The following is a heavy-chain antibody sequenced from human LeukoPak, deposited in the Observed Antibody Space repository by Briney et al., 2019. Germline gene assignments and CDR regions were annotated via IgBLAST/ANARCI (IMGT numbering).Heavy chain of an antibody. CDR2: ISGSGGST. CDR1: VFTFSSYA. V-gene: IGHV3-23*01. CDR3: GHGSGSYYNNPLFDY. D-gene: IGHD3-10*01. Sequence: PGGSLRLSCVASVFTFSSYAMSWVRQAPGKGREWVSAISGSGGSTYYADSVKGRFTISRDNSKNTLYLQMTSLRAEDTAVYYCGHGSGSYYNNPLFDYWGQGTLVTVSS. J-gene: IGHJ4*02.